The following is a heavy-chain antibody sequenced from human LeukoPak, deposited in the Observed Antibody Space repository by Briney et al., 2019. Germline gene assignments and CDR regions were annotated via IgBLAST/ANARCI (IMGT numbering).Heavy chain of an antibody. D-gene: IGHD6-13*01. J-gene: IGHJ4*02. Sequence: GGSLRLSCAVSGFTFSSYDMHWVRQAPGKGLEWVTFIQYDGSNKYYADSVKGRFTISRDNSKNTLYLQMNSLRAEDTAVYYCARAIGSSWGKVDYWGQGTLVTVSS. CDR1: GFTFSSYD. CDR3: ARAIGSSWGKVDY. CDR2: IQYDGSNK. V-gene: IGHV3-30*02.